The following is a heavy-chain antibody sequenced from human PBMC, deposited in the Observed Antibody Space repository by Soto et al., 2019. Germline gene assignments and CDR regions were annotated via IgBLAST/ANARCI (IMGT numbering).Heavy chain of an antibody. J-gene: IGHJ6*02. D-gene: IGHD2-21*02. Sequence: GGSLRLSCAASGFTFSSYGMHWVRQAPGKGLEWVAVIWYDGSNKYYADSVKGRFTISRDNSKNTLYLQMNSLRAEDTAVYYCARDGNTVVTPTRPYYYCGIDVWGQGTTVTVSS. V-gene: IGHV3-33*01. CDR1: GFTFSSYG. CDR2: IWYDGSNK. CDR3: ARDGNTVVTPTRPYYYCGIDV.